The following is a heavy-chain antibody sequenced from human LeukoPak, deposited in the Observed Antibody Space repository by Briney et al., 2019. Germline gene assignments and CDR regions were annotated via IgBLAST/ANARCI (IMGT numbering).Heavy chain of an antibody. J-gene: IGHJ5*02. CDR1: GASVSSASYG. CDR2: IYNGVNT. Sequence: SETLSLACTVSGASVSSASYGTWIRQPPGKGVEWIAHIYNGVNTNYNPSLKSRVTIAVDTFKNQFSLRLNSVTAADTAVYYCARSRAFNSGAFDPWGQGSLVTVSS. CDR3: ARSRAFNSGAFDP. V-gene: IGHV4-61*01. D-gene: IGHD1-26*01.